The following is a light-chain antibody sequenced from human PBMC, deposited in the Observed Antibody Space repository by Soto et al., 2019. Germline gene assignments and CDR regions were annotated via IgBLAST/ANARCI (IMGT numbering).Light chain of an antibody. V-gene: IGKV1-33*01. J-gene: IGKJ4*01. CDR1: QDISDY. Sequence: IRMTQSPSSFSASTGDRVTITCQASQDISDYLNWYQQKPGKAPKLLIYDTSNMETGVPSRFNGSGSGTDFTFTISSLQPEDIATYYCQQYASLPLIFGGGTKVDIK. CDR3: QQYASLPLI. CDR2: DTS.